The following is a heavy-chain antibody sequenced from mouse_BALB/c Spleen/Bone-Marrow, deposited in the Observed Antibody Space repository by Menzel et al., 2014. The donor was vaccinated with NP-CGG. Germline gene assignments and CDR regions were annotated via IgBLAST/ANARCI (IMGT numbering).Heavy chain of an antibody. CDR3: ARRTLYRYDAGAMDY. J-gene: IGHJ4*01. CDR2: ISSGGSYT. Sequence: EVQVVESGGGLVKPGGSLKLSCAASGFTFSSYAMPWVRQTPEKRLEWVATISSGGSYTYYPDSVKGRFTISRDNAKNTLYLQMSSLRSEDTAMYYCARRTLYRYDAGAMDYWGQGTSVTVSS. D-gene: IGHD2-14*01. CDR1: GFTFSSYA. V-gene: IGHV5-9-3*01.